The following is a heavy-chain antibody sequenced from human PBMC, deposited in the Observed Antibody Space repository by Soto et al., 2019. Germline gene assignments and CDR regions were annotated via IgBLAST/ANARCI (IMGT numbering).Heavy chain of an antibody. D-gene: IGHD3-3*01. J-gene: IGHJ6*02. V-gene: IGHV3-53*01. Sequence: GGSLRLSCAASGFTVSSNYMSWVRQAPGKGLEWVSVIYSGGSTYYADSVKGRFTISRDNSKNTLYLQMNSLRAEDTAVYYCARDNTIFGVGPDYYGMDVWGQGTTVTVSS. CDR2: IYSGGST. CDR3: ARDNTIFGVGPDYYGMDV. CDR1: GFTVSSNY.